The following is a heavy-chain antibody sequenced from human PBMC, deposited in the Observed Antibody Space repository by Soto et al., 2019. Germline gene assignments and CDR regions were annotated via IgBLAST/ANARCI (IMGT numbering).Heavy chain of an antibody. Sequence: GGSLRLSCAASVFTFGTYTMNWVRQAPGKGLEWVSALGGGGDTHYAESVKGRFTISRDYSKNILLLQMNSLRDEDSAIYYCTKDRHPDGIWTFDFWGQGTLVTVSS. V-gene: IGHV3-23*01. CDR2: LGGGGDT. J-gene: IGHJ4*02. CDR1: VFTFGTYT. D-gene: IGHD3-9*01. CDR3: TKDRHPDGIWTFDF.